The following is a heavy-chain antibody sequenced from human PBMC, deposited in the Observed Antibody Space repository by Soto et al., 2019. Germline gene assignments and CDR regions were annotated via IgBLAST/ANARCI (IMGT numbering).Heavy chain of an antibody. CDR2: INTYNGMT. D-gene: IGHD5-12*01. CDR1: GYTFINYH. J-gene: IGHJ4*02. Sequence: QVQLVQSGGEVKKPGASVTVSCKASGYTFINYHITWVRQAPGQGLEWMAWINTYNGMTDYAQRFQGRVTMTRDTSSSTAYMELRNLASDDTAVYFCAKSPRGEMATDWGQGTLVTVSS. CDR3: AKSPRGEMATD. V-gene: IGHV1-18*01.